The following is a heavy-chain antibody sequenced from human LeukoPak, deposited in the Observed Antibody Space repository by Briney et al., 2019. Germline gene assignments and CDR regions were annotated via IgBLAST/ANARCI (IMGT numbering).Heavy chain of an antibody. CDR3: AKDLSSGWYPYYFDF. CDR1: GFSFDDYA. D-gene: IGHD6-19*01. Sequence: GGSLRLSCAAPGFSFDDYAMNWVRQAPGKGLEWVSAISGSGAATFNADSVKGRFTISRDNSKNTLYLQMNSLRAEDTAVYYCAKDLSSGWYPYYFDFWGRGTLVTVSS. J-gene: IGHJ4*02. V-gene: IGHV3-23*01. CDR2: ISGSGAAT.